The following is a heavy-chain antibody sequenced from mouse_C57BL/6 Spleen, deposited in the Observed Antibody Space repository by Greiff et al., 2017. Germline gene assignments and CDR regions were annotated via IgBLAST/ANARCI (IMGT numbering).Heavy chain of an antibody. Sequence: EVQLQQSGPELVKPGASVKMSCKASGYTFTDYNMHWVKQSHGKSLEWIGYINPNNGGTSYNQKFKGKATLTVNKSSSTAYMELRSLTSEDSAVYYCARSPDWGVDYYGSSSPPGVYFDYWGQGTTLTVSS. CDR2: INPNNGGT. D-gene: IGHD1-1*01. J-gene: IGHJ2*01. V-gene: IGHV1-22*01. CDR1: GYTFTDYN. CDR3: ARSPDWGVDYYGSSSPPGVYFDY.